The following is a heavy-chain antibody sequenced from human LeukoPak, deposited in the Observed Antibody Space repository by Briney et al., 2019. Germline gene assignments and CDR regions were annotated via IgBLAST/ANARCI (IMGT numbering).Heavy chain of an antibody. V-gene: IGHV3-23*01. D-gene: IGHD6-19*01. CDR3: AKTSSGWRVNWFDP. Sequence: HPGGSLRLSCAASGFTFSSYAMSWVRQAPGKGLEWVSAISGSGGSTYYADSVKGRFTISRDNSKNTLYLQMDSLRAEDTAVYYCAKTSSGWRVNWFDPWGQGTLVNVSS. CDR1: GFTFSSYA. CDR2: ISGSGGST. J-gene: IGHJ5*02.